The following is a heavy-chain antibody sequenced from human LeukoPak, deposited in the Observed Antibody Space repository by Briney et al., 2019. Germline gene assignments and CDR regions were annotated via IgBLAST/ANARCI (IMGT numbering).Heavy chain of an antibody. CDR2: IYYSGST. J-gene: IGHJ4*02. D-gene: IGHD3-10*01. CDR1: GGSISSSSYY. CDR3: ARHAILWFGEPMYYFDY. V-gene: IGHV4-39*01. Sequence: SETLSLTCTVSGGSISSSSYYWGWIRQPPGKGLEWIGSIYYSGSTYYNPSLKSRVTISVDTSKNPFSLKLSSVTAADTAVYYCARHAILWFGEPMYYFDYWGQGTLVTVSS.